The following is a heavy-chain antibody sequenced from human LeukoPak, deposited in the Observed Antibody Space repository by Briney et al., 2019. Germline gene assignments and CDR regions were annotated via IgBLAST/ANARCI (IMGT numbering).Heavy chain of an antibody. CDR1: GYTFTGYY. Sequence: ASVKVSCKASGYTFTGYYMHWVRQAPGQGLEWMGWINPNSGGTNYAQKFQGRVTMTRDTSISTAYMELSRLRSDDTAVYYRARDVSPFYDSSGRGDFYWGQGTLVTVSS. J-gene: IGHJ4*02. V-gene: IGHV1-2*02. D-gene: IGHD3-22*01. CDR3: ARDVSPFYDSSGRGDFY. CDR2: INPNSGGT.